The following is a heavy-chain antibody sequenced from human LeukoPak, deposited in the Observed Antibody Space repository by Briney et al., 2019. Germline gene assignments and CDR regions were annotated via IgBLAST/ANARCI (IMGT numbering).Heavy chain of an antibody. D-gene: IGHD3-22*01. CDR3: AKDLYGGYYDGSGRWDY. Sequence: GGSLRLSCAASGFTFSSYAMSWVRQAPGKGLEWVSAISGSGGSTYYADSVKGRFTISRDNSKNTLYLQMNSLRAEDTAVYYCAKDLYGGYYDGSGRWDYWGQGTLVTVSS. J-gene: IGHJ4*02. CDR2: ISGSGGST. V-gene: IGHV3-23*01. CDR1: GFTFSSYA.